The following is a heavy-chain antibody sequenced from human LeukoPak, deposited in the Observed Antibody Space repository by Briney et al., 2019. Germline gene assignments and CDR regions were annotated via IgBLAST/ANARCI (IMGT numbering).Heavy chain of an antibody. D-gene: IGHD4-17*01. J-gene: IGHJ5*02. Sequence: GRSLRLSCAASGFTFSSYAMSWVRQAPGKGLEWVSAISGSGGSTYYADSVKGRFTISRDNSKNTLYLQMNSLRDEDTAVYYCAKHYGDYLRSAWFDPWGRGTLVTVSP. V-gene: IGHV3-23*01. CDR1: GFTFSSYA. CDR3: AKHYGDYLRSAWFDP. CDR2: ISGSGGST.